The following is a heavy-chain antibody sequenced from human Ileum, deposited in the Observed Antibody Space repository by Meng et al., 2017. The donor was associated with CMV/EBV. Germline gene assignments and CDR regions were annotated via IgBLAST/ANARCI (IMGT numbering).Heavy chain of an antibody. Sequence: EVLLVEARGCVVPPGGSLRLSCEASGFTFSNYWRHWVRQAPGQGLLWVSRINSDANTIDYADSVKGRFTISRDNAKNTLYLQMNSLRAEDTAVYYCARAGSYRHDYWGQGTLVTVSS. D-gene: IGHD1-26*01. J-gene: IGHJ4*02. CDR2: INSDANTI. V-gene: IGHV3-74*01. CDR3: ARAGSYRHDY. CDR1: GFTFSNYW.